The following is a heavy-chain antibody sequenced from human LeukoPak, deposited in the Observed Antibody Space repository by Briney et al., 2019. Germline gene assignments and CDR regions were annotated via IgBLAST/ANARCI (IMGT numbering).Heavy chain of an antibody. V-gene: IGHV3-23*01. D-gene: IGHD2-21*02. Sequence: GSLRLSCAASGFTFSSYGMSWLRQAPGKGLEWVSAITYSGGNTYYADSVKGRFTISRDNSKNTLYLQMNSLRADDTAVYYCAKDGPGCGGDCYSDYWGQGTLVTVSS. CDR3: AKDGPGCGGDCYSDY. J-gene: IGHJ4*02. CDR2: ITYSGGNT. CDR1: GFTFSSYG.